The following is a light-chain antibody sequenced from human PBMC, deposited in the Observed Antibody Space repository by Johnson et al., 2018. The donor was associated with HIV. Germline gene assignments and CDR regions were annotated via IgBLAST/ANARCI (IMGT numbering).Light chain of an antibody. Sequence: QLVLTQPPSVSAAPGQMVSISCSGSSSNIGKNYVSWYQQFPGTAPKLLIHENKKRPSGITDRFSGSKSGTSATLDITGLQHGDEADYYCGTWDSSLSAYVFGSGTKVTVL. J-gene: IGLJ1*01. V-gene: IGLV1-51*02. CDR2: ENK. CDR1: SSNIGKNY. CDR3: GTWDSSLSAYV.